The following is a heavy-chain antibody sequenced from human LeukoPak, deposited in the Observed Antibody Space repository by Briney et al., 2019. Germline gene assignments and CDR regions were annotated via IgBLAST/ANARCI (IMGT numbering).Heavy chain of an antibody. D-gene: IGHD1-14*01. Sequence: GGSLRLPRAASGFTVSSNYMSWVRQAPGKGLEWVSVIYSGGSTYYADSVKGRFTISRDNSKNTLYLQMNSLRAEDTAVYYCATKAVSQSRVSASNYYYYMDVWGKGTTVTVSS. J-gene: IGHJ6*03. CDR3: ATKAVSQSRVSASNYYYYMDV. V-gene: IGHV3-66*02. CDR2: IYSGGST. CDR1: GFTVSSNY.